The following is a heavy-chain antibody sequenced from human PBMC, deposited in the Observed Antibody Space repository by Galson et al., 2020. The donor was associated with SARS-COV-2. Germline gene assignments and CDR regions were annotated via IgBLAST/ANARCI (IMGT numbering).Heavy chain of an antibody. CDR2: DATTT. Sequence: DATTTTYVDSVEGRFTISRDNAKNTLYLQMTGLRAEDTAVYYCARQRDYSYYYMDVWGKGTTVTVSS. J-gene: IGHJ6*03. V-gene: IGHV3-74*01. CDR3: ARQRDYSYYYMDV.